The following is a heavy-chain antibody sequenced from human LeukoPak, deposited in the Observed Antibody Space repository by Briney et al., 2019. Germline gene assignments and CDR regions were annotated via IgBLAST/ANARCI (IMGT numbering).Heavy chain of an antibody. Sequence: GALRLSCAASGFTFSDGWMNWVRQAPGKGLEWVAIIWYDGSSKYYVDTVKGRFTVSRDNSKNTLYLQMNSLRAEDTAVYYCARHRTTVAGTQELGYWGQGALVTVSS. V-gene: IGHV3-33*08. J-gene: IGHJ4*02. CDR1: GFTFSDGW. D-gene: IGHD6-19*01. CDR2: IWYDGSSK. CDR3: ARHRTTVAGTQELGY.